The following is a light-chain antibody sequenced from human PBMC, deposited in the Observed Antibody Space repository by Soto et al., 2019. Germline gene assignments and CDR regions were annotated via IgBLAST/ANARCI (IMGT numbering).Light chain of an antibody. CDR3: CSYAGSSFL. Sequence: QSALTQPRSVSASPGQSVTISCTGTSSDVGGYNYVSWYQQHPGKAPKLVIHDVTKRPSEVPGRFSGSKSGNTASLTISGLQPEDEADYYCCSYAGSSFLFGGGTKLTVL. V-gene: IGLV2-11*01. CDR1: SSDVGGYNY. CDR2: DVT. J-gene: IGLJ2*01.